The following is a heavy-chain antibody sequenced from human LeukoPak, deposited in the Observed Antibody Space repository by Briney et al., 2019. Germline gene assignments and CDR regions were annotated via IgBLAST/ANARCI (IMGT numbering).Heavy chain of an antibody. CDR3: ARPYYYDSRIDP. Sequence: SETLSLTCTVSGVSISSGDYYWRWLRQPPGKGLEWIAYMYYSGSTYYNPSLKSRDTMSADTSKNQLSLELSSVTAADTAVYYCARPYYYDSRIDPWGQGSLVTVSS. CDR2: MYYSGST. V-gene: IGHV4-30-4*01. D-gene: IGHD3-22*01. J-gene: IGHJ5*02. CDR1: GVSISSGDYY.